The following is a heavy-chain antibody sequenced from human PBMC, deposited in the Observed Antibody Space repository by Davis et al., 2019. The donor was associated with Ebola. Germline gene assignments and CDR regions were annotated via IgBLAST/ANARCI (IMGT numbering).Heavy chain of an antibody. D-gene: IGHD2-15*01. Sequence: SETLSLTCTVSGGSISSYYWSWIRQPPGKGLEWIGYIYYSGSTYYNPSLKSRVTISVDTSKNQFSLKLSSVTAADTAVYYCARDKCSDRGRFMFDYWGQGTLVTVSS. CDR1: GGSISSYY. J-gene: IGHJ4*02. CDR3: ARDKCSDRGRFMFDY. V-gene: IGHV4-59*12. CDR2: IYYSGST.